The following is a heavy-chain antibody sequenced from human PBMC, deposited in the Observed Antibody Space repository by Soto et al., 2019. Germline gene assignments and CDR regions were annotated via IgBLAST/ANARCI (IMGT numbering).Heavy chain of an antibody. CDR3: ARRSGDRSRSYGLDV. CDR1: GYTFTTYW. V-gene: IGHV5-51*01. D-gene: IGHD3-10*01. CDR2: IYPGDSDT. Sequence: GESLKISCKGYGYTFTTYWIGWVRQMPGKGREWMGIIYPGDSDTRYSPSFQGQVTISADKSINTAYLQWSSLKASDTAMYYCARRSGDRSRSYGLDVWGQGT. J-gene: IGHJ6*02.